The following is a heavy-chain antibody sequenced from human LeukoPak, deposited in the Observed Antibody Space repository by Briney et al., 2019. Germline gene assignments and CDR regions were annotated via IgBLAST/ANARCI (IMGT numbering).Heavy chain of an antibody. CDR3: AKTGGGISAAVDN. Sequence: PGGSLRLSCAASGFTFNTYAMSWVRQAPGKGLEWVSGISGSGGGTYYADSVKGRFTISRDNSKSTLYLQMNSLRVEDTAVYYCAKTGGGISAAVDNWGQGTLVTVSS. J-gene: IGHJ4*02. D-gene: IGHD2-2*01. V-gene: IGHV3-23*01. CDR1: GFTFNTYA. CDR2: ISGSGGGT.